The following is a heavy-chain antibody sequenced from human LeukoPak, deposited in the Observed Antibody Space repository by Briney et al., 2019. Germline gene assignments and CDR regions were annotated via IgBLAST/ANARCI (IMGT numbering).Heavy chain of an antibody. V-gene: IGHV1-24*01. CDR3: ATATMVRGVIIKGDNWFDP. D-gene: IGHD3-10*01. J-gene: IGHJ5*02. Sequence: GASVKVSCKVSGYTLTELSMHWVRQAPGKGLEWMGGFDPEDGETIYAQKFQGRVTMTEDTSTDTAYMELSSLRSEDTAVYYCATATMVRGVIIKGDNWFDPWGQGTLVTVSS. CDR2: FDPEDGET. CDR1: GYTLTELS.